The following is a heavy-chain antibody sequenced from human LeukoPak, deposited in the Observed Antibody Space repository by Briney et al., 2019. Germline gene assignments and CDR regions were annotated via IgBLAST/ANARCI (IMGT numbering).Heavy chain of an antibody. CDR1: GYSFSNYW. CDR2: IYPGEYDI. Sequence: GESLKISCKGSGYSFSNYWIGWVRQMPGKGLEWMGIIYPGEYDIRYSPSFQGQVTISVDKSISTAYLQWSSLKASDTAMYYCARDRVTMVRGVRRNWFDPWGQGTLVTVSS. CDR3: ARDRVTMVRGVRRNWFDP. V-gene: IGHV5-51*01. D-gene: IGHD3-10*01. J-gene: IGHJ5*02.